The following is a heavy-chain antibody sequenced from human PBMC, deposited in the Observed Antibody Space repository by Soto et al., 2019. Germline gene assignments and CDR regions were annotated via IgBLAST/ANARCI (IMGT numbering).Heavy chain of an antibody. Sequence: VAVISYDGSNKYYADSVKGRFTISRDNSKNTLYLQMNSLRAEDTAVYYCARGVTYCGGDCSYYFDYWGQGTLVTVSS. CDR2: ISYDGSNK. V-gene: IGHV3-30-3*01. D-gene: IGHD2-21*02. CDR3: ARGVTYCGGDCSYYFDY. J-gene: IGHJ4*02.